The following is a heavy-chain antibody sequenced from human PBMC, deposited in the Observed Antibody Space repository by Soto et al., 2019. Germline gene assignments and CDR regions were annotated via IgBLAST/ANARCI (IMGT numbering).Heavy chain of an antibody. V-gene: IGHV4-4*02. J-gene: IGHJ3*01. CDR3: ARVVLSITRGAFDA. Sequence: QVQLQESGPGLVKPSGTLSLTCDVSGGSISSSHWWTWVRQSPGKGLEYIGEISHSGTSNSNPSLKSRVTLSVDRSKNHFSLTLPSVTDADTAVYYCARVVLSITRGAFDAWGQGTPVIVSS. D-gene: IGHD1-20*01. CDR2: ISHSGTS. CDR1: GGSISSSHW.